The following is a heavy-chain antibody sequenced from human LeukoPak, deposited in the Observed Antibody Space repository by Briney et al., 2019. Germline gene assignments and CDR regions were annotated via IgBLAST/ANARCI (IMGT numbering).Heavy chain of an antibody. J-gene: IGHJ4*02. CDR2: ISYDGSNK. V-gene: IGHV3-30-3*01. CDR1: GFTVSSNY. CDR3: AREGEVTMIVEGIDY. Sequence: PGGSLRLSCAASGFTVSSNYMSWVRQAPGKRLEWVAVISYDGSNKYYADSVKGRFTISRDNSKNTLYLQMNSLRAEDTAVYYCAREGEVTMIVEGIDYWGQGTLVTVSS. D-gene: IGHD3-22*01.